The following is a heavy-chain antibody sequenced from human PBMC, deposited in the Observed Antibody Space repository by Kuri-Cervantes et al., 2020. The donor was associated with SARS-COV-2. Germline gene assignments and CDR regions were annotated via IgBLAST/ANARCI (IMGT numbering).Heavy chain of an antibody. CDR1: GYSISSGYY. Sequence: SETLSLTCAVSGYSISSGYYWGWIRQPPGKGLEWIGEINHSGSTNYNPSLRSRVTISVDTSKNQFSLKLSSVTAADTAVYYCAGGQIVVVLAVWGQGTLVTVSS. CDR2: INHSGST. V-gene: IGHV4-38-2*01. J-gene: IGHJ4*02. D-gene: IGHD3-22*01. CDR3: AGGQIVVVLAV.